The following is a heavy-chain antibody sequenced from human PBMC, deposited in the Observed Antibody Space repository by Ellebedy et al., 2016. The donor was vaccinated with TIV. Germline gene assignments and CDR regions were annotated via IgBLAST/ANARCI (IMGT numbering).Heavy chain of an antibody. J-gene: IGHJ4*02. D-gene: IGHD6-13*01. CDR3: AMSMGYTCSWHLDY. Sequence: SETLSLXXSVSHFAIRGGYYWGWIRQTPGKGLEWIGSMFHSGSTYYNPSLRSRVSISVDRSKNQFSLKLTSVTAADTAVYYCAMSMGYTCSWHLDYWGQGTLV. CDR2: MFHSGST. V-gene: IGHV4-38-2*02. CDR1: HFAIRGGYY.